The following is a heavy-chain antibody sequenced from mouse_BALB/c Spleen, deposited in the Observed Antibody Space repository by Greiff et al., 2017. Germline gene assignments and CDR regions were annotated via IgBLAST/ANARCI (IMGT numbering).Heavy chain of an antibody. J-gene: IGHJ3*01. Sequence: EVQRVESGGGLVKPGGSLKLSCAASGFTFSDYYMYWVRQTPEKRLEWVATISDGGSYTYYPDSVKGRFTISRDNAKNNLYLQMSSLKSEDTAMYYCARALYRYDDTWFAYWGQGTLVTVSA. D-gene: IGHD2-14*01. CDR3: ARALYRYDDTWFAY. CDR2: ISDGGSYT. V-gene: IGHV5-4*02. CDR1: GFTFSDYY.